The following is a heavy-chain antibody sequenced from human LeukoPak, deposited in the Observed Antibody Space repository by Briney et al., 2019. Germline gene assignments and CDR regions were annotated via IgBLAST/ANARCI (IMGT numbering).Heavy chain of an antibody. D-gene: IGHD6-19*01. CDR1: GFTVSSNY. V-gene: IGHV4-34*01. Sequence: GSLRLSCAASGFTVSSNYMSWIRQPPGKGLEWIGEINHSGSTNYNPSLKSRVTISVDTSKNQFSLKLSSVTAADTAVYYCAREVAVAGLYYFDYWGQGTLVTVS. CDR2: INHSGST. J-gene: IGHJ4*02. CDR3: AREVAVAGLYYFDY.